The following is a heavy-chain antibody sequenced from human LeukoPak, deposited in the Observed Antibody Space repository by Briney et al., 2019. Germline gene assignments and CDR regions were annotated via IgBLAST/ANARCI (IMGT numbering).Heavy chain of an antibody. CDR3: ARMGIAAVGAYYFDY. Sequence: GGSLRLSCAASGFTFNNYWMHWVRQGPGKGLVWVSRINSDGSSTSYADSVKGRFTISRDNAKKTLYLQMASLRAEDTAVYYCARMGIAAVGAYYFDYWGQGTLVAVSS. D-gene: IGHD6-13*01. J-gene: IGHJ4*02. CDR1: GFTFNNYW. CDR2: INSDGSST. V-gene: IGHV3-74*01.